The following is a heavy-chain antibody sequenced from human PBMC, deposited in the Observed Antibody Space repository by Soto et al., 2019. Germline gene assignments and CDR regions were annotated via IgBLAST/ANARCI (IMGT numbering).Heavy chain of an antibody. V-gene: IGHV3-30-3*01. Sequence: GGSLRLSCAASGFTFSSYAMHCVRQAPCKGLEWVAVISYDGSNKYYADSVKGRFTISRDNSKNTLYLQMDSLRAEDTAVYYCAKFMYSSGYAYYFDYWGQGTRVTVSS. CDR1: GFTFSSYA. CDR3: AKFMYSSGYAYYFDY. D-gene: IGHD3-22*01. J-gene: IGHJ4*02. CDR2: ISYDGSNK.